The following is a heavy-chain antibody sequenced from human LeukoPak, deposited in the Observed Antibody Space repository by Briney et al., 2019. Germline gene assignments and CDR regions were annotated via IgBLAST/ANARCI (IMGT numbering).Heavy chain of an antibody. J-gene: IGHJ4*02. CDR1: GFTFSSYS. CDR2: ISSSSSYI. CDR3: ARGRTTGTTVGY. V-gene: IGHV3-21*01. D-gene: IGHD1-1*01. Sequence: GGSLRLSCAASGFTFSSYSMNWVRQAPGKGLEWVSSISSSSSYIYYADSVKGRFTISRDNAKNSLYLQMNSLRAEDTAVYYCARGRTTGTTVGYWGQGTLVTVSS.